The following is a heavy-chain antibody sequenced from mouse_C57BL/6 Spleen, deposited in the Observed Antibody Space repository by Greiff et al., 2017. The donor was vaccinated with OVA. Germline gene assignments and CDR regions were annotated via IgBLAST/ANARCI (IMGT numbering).Heavy chain of an antibody. CDR3: ARSDGYDGFAY. CDR2: IYPGDGDT. J-gene: IGHJ3*01. D-gene: IGHD2-2*01. V-gene: IGHV1-82*01. CDR1: GYAFSSSW. Sequence: VKVVESGPELVKPGASVKISCKASGYAFSSSWMNWVKQRPGKGLEWIGRIYPGDGDTNYNGKFKGKATLTADKSSSTAYMQLSSLTSEDSAVYFCARSDGYDGFAYWGQGTLVTVSA.